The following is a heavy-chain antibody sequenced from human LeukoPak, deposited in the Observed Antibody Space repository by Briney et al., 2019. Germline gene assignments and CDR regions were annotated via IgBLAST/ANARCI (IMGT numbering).Heavy chain of an antibody. CDR1: GGSVSSGSYY. CDR2: IYYSGST. Sequence: PSETLSLTCTVSGGSVSSGSYYWSWIRQPPGKGLEWIGYIYYSGSTNYNPSLKSRVTISVDTSKNQFSLKLSSVTAADTAVYHCAREPIGDYVPFDYYYGMDVWGQGTTVTVSS. D-gene: IGHD4-17*01. CDR3: AREPIGDYVPFDYYYGMDV. V-gene: IGHV4-61*01. J-gene: IGHJ6*02.